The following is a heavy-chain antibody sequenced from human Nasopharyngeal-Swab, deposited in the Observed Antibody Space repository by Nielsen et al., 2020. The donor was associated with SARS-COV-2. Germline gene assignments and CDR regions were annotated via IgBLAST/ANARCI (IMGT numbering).Heavy chain of an antibody. J-gene: IGHJ4*02. CDR1: GDSISSSGYY. V-gene: IGHV4-39*07. Sequence: SATLSLTCSVSGDSISSSGYYWGWVRQPPGKGLEWIGRLYYTGDTYYNPSLRGRVTLSVDTSKNQVSLKLSSVTAADTAIYYCARVVPARVTFDYWGQGLLVTVSS. CDR3: ARVVPARVTFDY. D-gene: IGHD5-18*01. CDR2: LYYTGDT.